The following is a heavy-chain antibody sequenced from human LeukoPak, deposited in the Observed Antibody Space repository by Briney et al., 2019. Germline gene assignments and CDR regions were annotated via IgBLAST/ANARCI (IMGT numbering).Heavy chain of an antibody. J-gene: IGHJ5*02. CDR2: IHYSGST. CDR3: ARGTGYSSGWYVDWFDP. Sequence: PSETLSLTCAVSGGSISSYYWSWIRQSPGKGLEWIGYIHYSGSTNYSPSLKSRVTISEDTSKNQFSLKLSSVTTADTAVYYCARGTGYSSGWYVDWFDPWGQGTLVTVSS. CDR1: GGSISSYY. V-gene: IGHV4-59*01. D-gene: IGHD6-19*01.